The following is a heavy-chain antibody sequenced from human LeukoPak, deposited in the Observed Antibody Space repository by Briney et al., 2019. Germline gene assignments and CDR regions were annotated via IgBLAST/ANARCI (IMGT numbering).Heavy chain of an antibody. J-gene: IGHJ6*02. Sequence: GGSLRLSCAASGFTFSSYWMSWVRQAPGKGLEWVANIKQDGSEKYYVDSVKGRFTISRDNAKNSLYLQMNSLRAEDTAVYYCAREGVDFWSGPKGSYYYGMDVWGQGTTVTVSS. D-gene: IGHD3-3*01. V-gene: IGHV3-7*01. CDR1: GFTFSSYW. CDR2: IKQDGSEK. CDR3: AREGVDFWSGPKGSYYYGMDV.